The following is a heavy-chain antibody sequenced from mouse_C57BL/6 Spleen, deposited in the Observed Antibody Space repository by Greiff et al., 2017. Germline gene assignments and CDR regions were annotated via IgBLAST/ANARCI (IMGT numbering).Heavy chain of an antibody. D-gene: IGHD2-4*01. J-gene: IGHJ4*01. CDR1: GFTFSDYY. V-gene: IGHV5-16*01. CDR2: INYDGSST. Sequence: EVQWVESEGGLVQPGSSMKLSCTASGFTFSDYYMAWVRQVPEKGLEWVANINYDGSSTYYLDSLKSRFIISRDNAKNILYLQMSSLKSEDTATYYCARYDYDRAMDYWGQGTSVTVSS. CDR3: ARYDYDRAMDY.